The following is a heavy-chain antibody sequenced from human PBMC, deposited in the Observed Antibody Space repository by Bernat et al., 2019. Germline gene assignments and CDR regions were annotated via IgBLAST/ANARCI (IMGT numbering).Heavy chain of an antibody. CDR2: IYYSGST. Sequence: QVQLQESGPGLVKPSQTLSLTCTVSGVSISSGDYYWSWIRQPPGKGLEWIGYIYYSGSTYYNPSLKSRVTISVETSKNQLSLKLSYVTAEDTAVYYCARGGRGYGDYAAPFDYWGQGTLVTDCS. V-gene: IGHV4-30-4*01. CDR1: GVSISSGDYY. CDR3: ARGGRGYGDYAAPFDY. D-gene: IGHD4-17*01. J-gene: IGHJ4*02.